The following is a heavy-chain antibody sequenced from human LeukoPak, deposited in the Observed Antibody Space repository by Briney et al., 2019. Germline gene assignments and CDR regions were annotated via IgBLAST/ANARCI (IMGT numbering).Heavy chain of an antibody. CDR1: GGTFSSYA. CDR3: ARDRTYYYDRVSPEDAFDI. D-gene: IGHD3-22*01. Sequence: SVKVFCKASGGTFSSYAISWVRQAPGQGLEWMGRIIPIFGIANYAQKFQGRVTITADKSTSTAYMELSSLRSEDTAVYYCARDRTYYYDRVSPEDAFDIWGQGTMVTVSS. CDR2: IIPIFGIA. J-gene: IGHJ3*02. V-gene: IGHV1-69*04.